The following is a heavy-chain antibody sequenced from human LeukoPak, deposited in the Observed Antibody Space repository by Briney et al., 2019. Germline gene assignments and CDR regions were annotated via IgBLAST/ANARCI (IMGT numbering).Heavy chain of an antibody. CDR2: INTDGSST. Sequence: GGSLRLSCAASGFTLSNYGMHWVRQAPGKGLVWVSRINTDGSSTSYADSVKGRFTISRDNAKNTLYLQMNSLRAEDTAVYYCATRIAVAAALSYWGQGTLVTVSS. CDR3: ATRIAVAAALSY. V-gene: IGHV3-74*01. J-gene: IGHJ4*02. D-gene: IGHD6-19*01. CDR1: GFTLSNYG.